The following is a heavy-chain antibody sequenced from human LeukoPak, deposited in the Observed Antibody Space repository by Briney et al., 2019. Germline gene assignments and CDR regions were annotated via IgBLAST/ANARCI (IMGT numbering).Heavy chain of an antibody. CDR3: ARHLLRTSTSFDY. V-gene: IGHV4-38-2*02. CDR2: IYHSGST. Sequence: SETLSLTCSVSGGSMSGYYWGWIRQPPGKGLEWIGSIYHSGSTYYNPSLKSRVTISVDTSKNQFSLKLSSVTAADTAVYYCARHLLRTSTSFDYWDQGNLVTVSS. J-gene: IGHJ4*02. D-gene: IGHD1-14*01. CDR1: GGSMSGYY.